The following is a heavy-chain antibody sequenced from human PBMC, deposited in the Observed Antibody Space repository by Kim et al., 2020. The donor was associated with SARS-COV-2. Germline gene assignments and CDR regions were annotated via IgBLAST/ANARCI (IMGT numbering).Heavy chain of an antibody. V-gene: IGHV3-30*01. J-gene: IGHJ4*02. Sequence: ADSVKGRWTICRDNAKNKLYVQMNSLRADDTAVYYCARNVDYDILTGLDIWGQGTLVTVSS. CDR3: ARNVDYDILTGLDI. D-gene: IGHD3-9*01.